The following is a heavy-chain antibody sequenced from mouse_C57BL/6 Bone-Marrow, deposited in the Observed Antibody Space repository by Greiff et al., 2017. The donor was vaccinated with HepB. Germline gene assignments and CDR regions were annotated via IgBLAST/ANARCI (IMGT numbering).Heavy chain of an antibody. V-gene: IGHV5-15*01. J-gene: IGHJ1*01. CDR1: GFTFSDYG. D-gene: IGHD3-1*01. CDR2: ISNLAYSI. CDR3: ARLGGCFDV. Sequence: EVQRVESGGGLVQPGGSLKLSCAASGFTFSDYGMAWVRQAPRKGPEWVAFISNLAYSIYYADTATGRFTISRENAKNTLCLEMSSLRSEDTAMYYCARLGGCFDVWGAGTTVTVSS.